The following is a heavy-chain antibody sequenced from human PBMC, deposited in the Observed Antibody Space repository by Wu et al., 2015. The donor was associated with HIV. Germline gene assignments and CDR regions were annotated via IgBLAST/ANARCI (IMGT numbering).Heavy chain of an antibody. D-gene: IGHD6-13*01. CDR2: IVPLFGAP. CDR1: GGTFSTFG. J-gene: IGHJ3*02. Sequence: QVQLVQSGAEVKKPGSSVKVSCKTSGGTFSTFGISWVRQAPGQGLEWLGRIVPLFGAPNHARKFQDRLTITADGSTATVYMEMSNLRSEDTAVYYCARVYSSTWYDAFDIWAKGQWSRLF. V-gene: IGHV1-69*13. CDR3: ARVYSSTWYDAFDI.